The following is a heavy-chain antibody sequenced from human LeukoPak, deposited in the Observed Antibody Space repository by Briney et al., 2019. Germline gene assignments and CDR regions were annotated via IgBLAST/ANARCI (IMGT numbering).Heavy chain of an antibody. Sequence: ASVKVSCKASGYTFTSYDLHWVRQATGQGLEGMGWMNPNSGNTGYAQKFQGRVTMTRNTSISTAYMELSSLRSEDTAVYYCARGRTVLFGYYYYGMDVWGQGTTVTVSS. CDR1: GYTFTSYD. V-gene: IGHV1-8*01. D-gene: IGHD3-10*01. CDR3: ARGRTVLFGYYYYGMDV. CDR2: MNPNSGNT. J-gene: IGHJ6*02.